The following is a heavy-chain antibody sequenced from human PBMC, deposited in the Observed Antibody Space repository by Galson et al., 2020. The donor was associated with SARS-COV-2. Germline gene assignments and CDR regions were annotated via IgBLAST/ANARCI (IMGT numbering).Heavy chain of an antibody. CDR1: GFTFSSYS. CDR2: ISSSSSYI. D-gene: IGHD1-1*01. CDR3: ARDGPYNWNDDNLGLVDV. J-gene: IGHJ6*02. Sequence: GGSLRLSCAASGFTFSSYSMNWVRQAPGKGLEWVSSISSSSSYIYYADSVKGRFTISRDNAKNSLYLQMNSLRAEDTAVYYCARDGPYNWNDDNLGLVDVWGQGTTVTVSS. V-gene: IGHV3-21*01.